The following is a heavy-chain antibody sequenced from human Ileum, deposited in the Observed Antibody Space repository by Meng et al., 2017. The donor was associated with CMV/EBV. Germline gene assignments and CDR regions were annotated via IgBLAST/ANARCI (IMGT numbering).Heavy chain of an antibody. V-gene: IGHV4-4*02. Sequence: LTCPVSGDSFSSDVWWSWVRQPPGKGLEWIGEMHHGGTTTYNPSLKSRVTISLDESKSEFSLRLTSPTAADTALYYCGRNGYYSLDYWGQGTLVTVSS. CDR2: MHHGGTT. D-gene: IGHD3-22*01. CDR1: GDSFSSDVW. CDR3: GRNGYYSLDY. J-gene: IGHJ4*02.